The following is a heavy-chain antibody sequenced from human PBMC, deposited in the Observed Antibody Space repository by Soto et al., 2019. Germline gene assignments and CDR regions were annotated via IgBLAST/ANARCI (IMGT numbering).Heavy chain of an antibody. CDR2: ISYDGGNK. D-gene: IGHD2-2*01. CDR3: VKSLGFCSSSSCSRDYYYYYGMDV. Sequence: LRLSCAASGFTFSSYGMHWVRQAPGKGLEWVTLISYDGGNKYYADSVKGRFSISRDNSRNTLYLQMNSLRPEDAAVYYCVKSLGFCSSSSCSRDYYYYYGMDVWGQGTTVTVSS. J-gene: IGHJ6*02. V-gene: IGHV3-30*18. CDR1: GFTFSSYG.